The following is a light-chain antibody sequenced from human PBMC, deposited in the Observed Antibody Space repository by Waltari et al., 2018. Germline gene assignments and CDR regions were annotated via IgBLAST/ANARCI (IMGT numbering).Light chain of an antibody. J-gene: IGKJ1*01. CDR3: QQYGSSPTWT. CDR1: HSVSSSY. V-gene: IGKV3-20*01. CDR2: GAS. Sequence: EIVLTQSPGTLSLSPGARATLPCSASHSVSSSYLAWYQQKPGQAPRLLIYGASSRATGIPDRFSGSGSGTDFTLTISRLEPEDFAVYYCQQYGSSPTWTFGQGTKVEIK.